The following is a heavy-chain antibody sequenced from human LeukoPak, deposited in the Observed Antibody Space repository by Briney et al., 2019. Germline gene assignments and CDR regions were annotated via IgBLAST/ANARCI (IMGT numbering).Heavy chain of an antibody. J-gene: IGHJ4*02. CDR2: FDYSGST. Sequence: PSETLSRACAVSGGSISSNTYYWGWIRQPPGKGLEWIGSFDYSGSTYYNPSLQSRVTIFEDTSKNQFSLKLTSVTAADTAVYYCARHLGGSYYSPFDYWGRGTLVTVSS. CDR3: ARHLGGSYYSPFDY. D-gene: IGHD2-15*01. V-gene: IGHV4-39*01. CDR1: GGSISSNTYY.